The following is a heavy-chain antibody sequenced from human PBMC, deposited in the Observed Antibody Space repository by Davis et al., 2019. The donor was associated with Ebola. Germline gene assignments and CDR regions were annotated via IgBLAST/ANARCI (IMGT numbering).Heavy chain of an antibody. V-gene: IGHV3-30-3*01. D-gene: IGHD3-16*01. Sequence: GESLKISCAASGFTFSSYAMHWVRQAPGKGLEWVAVISYDGSNKYYADSVKGRFTISRDNSKNTLYLQMNSLRAEDTAVYYCARVRYDYVWTPGYWGQGTLVTVSS. CDR3: ARVRYDYVWTPGY. J-gene: IGHJ4*02. CDR2: ISYDGSNK. CDR1: GFTFSSYA.